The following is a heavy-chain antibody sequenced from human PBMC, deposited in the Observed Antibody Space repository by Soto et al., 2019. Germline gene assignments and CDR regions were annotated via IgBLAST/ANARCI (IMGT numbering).Heavy chain of an antibody. CDR2: IIPILGIA. CDR3: ARDRGGDAFDI. V-gene: IGHV1-69*08. CDR1: GGTFSSYT. J-gene: IGHJ3*02. D-gene: IGHD3-10*01. Sequence: QVQLVQSGAEVKKPGSSVKVSCKASGGTFSSYTISWVRQAPGQGLEWMGRIIPILGIANYAQKFQGRVTITADKSTSTAYMELSSLRSEDTVVYYCARDRGGDAFDIWGQGTMVTVSS.